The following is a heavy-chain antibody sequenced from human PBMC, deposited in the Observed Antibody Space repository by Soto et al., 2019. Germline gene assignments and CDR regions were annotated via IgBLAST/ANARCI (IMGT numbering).Heavy chain of an antibody. V-gene: IGHV3-30*18. CDR2: ISYDGSNK. Sequence: GGSLRLSCAASGFTFSSYGMHWVRQAPGKGLEWVAVISYDGSNKYYADSVKGRFTISRDNSKNTLYLQMNSLRAEDTAVYYCAKSPWFGELVPYYYYGMDVWGQGTTVTVSS. J-gene: IGHJ6*02. CDR3: AKSPWFGELVPYYYYGMDV. D-gene: IGHD3-10*01. CDR1: GFTFSSYG.